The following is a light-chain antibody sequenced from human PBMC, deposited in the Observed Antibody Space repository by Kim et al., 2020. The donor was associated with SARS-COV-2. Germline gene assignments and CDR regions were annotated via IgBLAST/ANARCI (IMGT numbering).Light chain of an antibody. V-gene: IGKV1-8*01. Sequence: AIRITQSPSSLSASTGDRVTITCRASQGISSYLAWYQQKPGKAPKLLIYAASTLQSGVPSRFSGSGSGTDFTLTISCLQSEDFATYYCQQYYSYPLPFGGGTKADI. CDR2: AAS. CDR3: QQYYSYPLP. J-gene: IGKJ4*01. CDR1: QGISSY.